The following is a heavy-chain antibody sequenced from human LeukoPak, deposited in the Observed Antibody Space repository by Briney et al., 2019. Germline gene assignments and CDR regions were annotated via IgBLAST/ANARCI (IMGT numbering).Heavy chain of an antibody. CDR3: ARGGIQVSGIDEFDY. Sequence: GGSLRLSCAASGFTFIDYDMHWVRQVIGKGLEWVSAIGIRGDTHYSGSVKSRFTISRENAESSLYLQMNSLRAEVTAVYYCARGGIQVSGIDEFDYWGQGTLVTVSS. D-gene: IGHD6-19*01. CDR2: IGIRGDT. CDR1: GFTFIDYD. V-gene: IGHV3-13*01. J-gene: IGHJ4*02.